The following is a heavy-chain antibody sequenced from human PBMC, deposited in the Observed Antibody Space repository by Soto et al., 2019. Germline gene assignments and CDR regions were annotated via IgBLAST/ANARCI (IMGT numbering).Heavy chain of an antibody. CDR2: IYSSGNT. D-gene: IGHD2-2*02. J-gene: IGHJ4*02. Sequence: QVQLQESGPGLVKTSETLSLTCTVSGGSISGYYWTWIRQPPGKGLEWIGYIYSSGNTNYNPSLQSRVTISVDTSKNQFSLKLSSVTAADTAVYYCARLACSTTRCFTYCDYWGQGALVTVSS. CDR1: GGSISGYY. V-gene: IGHV4-59*08. CDR3: ARLACSTTRCFTYCDY.